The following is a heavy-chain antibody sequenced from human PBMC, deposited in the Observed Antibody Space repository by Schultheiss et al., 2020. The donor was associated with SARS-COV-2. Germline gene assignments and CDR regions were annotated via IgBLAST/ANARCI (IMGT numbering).Heavy chain of an antibody. CDR1: GYTFTGYY. CDR3: AREEPIYGDYPYYYYYYGMDV. D-gene: IGHD4-17*01. V-gene: IGHV1-2*02. J-gene: IGHJ6*02. Sequence: ASVKVSCKASGYTFTGYYVHWVRQAPGQGLEWMGWINPNSGDTNYAQNFQGRVTMTRDTSISTAYMELSRLRSDDTAVYYCAREEPIYGDYPYYYYYYGMDVWGQGTTVTVSS. CDR2: INPNSGDT.